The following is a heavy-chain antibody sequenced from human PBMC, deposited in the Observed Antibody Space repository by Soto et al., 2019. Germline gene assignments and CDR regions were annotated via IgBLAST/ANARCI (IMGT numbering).Heavy chain of an antibody. J-gene: IGHJ6*02. V-gene: IGHV4-31*02. Sequence: SEPLSLTWTVSGVSISNVGYCWSWIRQHPGKGLEWIGYIYYSGSTYYNPSLKSRVTISVGTSKNQFSLKLSSVTAADTAVYYCARVRVEDAYYYYYGMDVWGQGTTVTVSS. CDR2: IYYSGST. CDR1: GVSISNVGYC. CDR3: ARVRVEDAYYYYYGMDV. D-gene: IGHD2-15*01.